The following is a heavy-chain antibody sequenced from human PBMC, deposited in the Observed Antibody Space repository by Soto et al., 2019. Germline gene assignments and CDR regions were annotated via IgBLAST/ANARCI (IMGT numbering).Heavy chain of an antibody. D-gene: IGHD2-2*01. CDR2: FYHGGTT. CDR1: GGSLSSGPYS. J-gene: IGHJ6*02. Sequence: QLQLQESGPGLVKPSETLSLTCTVSGGSLSSGPYSWGWIRQPPGKGLEWIGTFYHGGTTKYNPSLGGRVTISVDTSENQFSLKVTSVTAADTAVYYCVRLRGYCIGTGCSGDYAMDVWGQGTTVTVSS. CDR3: VRLRGYCIGTGCSGDYAMDV. V-gene: IGHV4-39*01.